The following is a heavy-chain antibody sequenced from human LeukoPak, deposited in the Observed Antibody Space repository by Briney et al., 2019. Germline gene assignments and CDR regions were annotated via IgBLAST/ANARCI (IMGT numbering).Heavy chain of an antibody. J-gene: IGHJ6*02. CDR2: ISSSGSTI. V-gene: IGHV3-11*01. D-gene: IGHD3-10*01. CDR3: ARDRGFGGGPHRIYYYYGMDV. Sequence: GGSLRLFCAASGFTFSDYYMSWIRQAPGKGLEWVSYISSSGSTIYYADSVKGRFTISRDNAKNSLYLQMNSLRAEDTAVYYCARDRGFGGGPHRIYYYYGMDVWGQGTTVTVSS. CDR1: GFTFSDYY.